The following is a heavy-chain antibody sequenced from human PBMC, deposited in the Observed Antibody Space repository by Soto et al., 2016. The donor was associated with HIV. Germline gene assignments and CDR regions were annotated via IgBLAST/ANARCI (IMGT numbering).Heavy chain of an antibody. D-gene: IGHD4-17*01. CDR2: ISSSSSYI. CDR1: GFTFSSYS. Sequence: EVQLVESGGGLVKPGGSLRLSCAASGFTFSSYSMNWVRQAPGKGLEWVSSISSSSSYIYYADSVKGRFTISRDNAKNSLYLQMNSLRAEDTAVYYCARDPPPWVTTVTTEYYFDYWGQGTLVTVSS. V-gene: IGHV3-21*01. J-gene: IGHJ4*02. CDR3: ARDPPPWVTTVTTEYYFDY.